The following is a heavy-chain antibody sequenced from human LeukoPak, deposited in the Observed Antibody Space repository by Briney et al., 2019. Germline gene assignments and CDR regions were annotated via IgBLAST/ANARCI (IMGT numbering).Heavy chain of an antibody. J-gene: IGHJ4*02. D-gene: IGHD4-17*01. CDR2: ISSSSSYI. CDR3: ARDLGYGDYVDY. Sequence: PGGSLRLSCAASGFTFSSYSMNWVRQAPGKGLEWVSSISSSSSYIHYADSVKGRFTISRDNAKNSLYLQMNSLRAEDTAVYYCARDLGYGDYVDYWGQGTLVTVSS. CDR1: GFTFSSYS. V-gene: IGHV3-21*01.